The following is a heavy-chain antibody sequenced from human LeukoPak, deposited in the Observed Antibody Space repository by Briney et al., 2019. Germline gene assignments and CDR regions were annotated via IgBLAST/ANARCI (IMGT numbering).Heavy chain of an antibody. J-gene: IGHJ5*02. CDR3: ARAFPEDKDMVRGVP. Sequence: PSETLSLTCTVSGGSISSYYWSWIRQPPGKGLEWIGYIYYSGSTNYNPSLKSRVTISVDTSKNQFSLKLSSVTAADTAVYYCARAFPEDKDMVRGVPWGQGTLVTVSS. V-gene: IGHV4-59*01. CDR1: GGSISSYY. D-gene: IGHD3-10*01. CDR2: IYYSGST.